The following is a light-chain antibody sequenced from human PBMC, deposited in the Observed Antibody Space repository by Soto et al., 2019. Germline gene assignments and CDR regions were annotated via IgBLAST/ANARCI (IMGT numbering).Light chain of an antibody. CDR1: LSLLHITGEAF. V-gene: IGKV2D-29*02. CDR2: EVS. Sequence: DFVITHTPLSLSVAPGQPASISCKSSLSLLHITGEAFLLWYLQKPGQSPQPLIYEVSTRVSGVPDRFSGSGSGTDFTLEISRVETDDVGIYYCMQSTQLPPTFAQGTRLEI. CDR3: MQSTQLPPT. J-gene: IGKJ5*01.